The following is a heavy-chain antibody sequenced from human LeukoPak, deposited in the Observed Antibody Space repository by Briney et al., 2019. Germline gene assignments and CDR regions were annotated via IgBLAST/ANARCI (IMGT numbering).Heavy chain of an antibody. CDR1: GFTFSSYW. CDR2: INSDGSIT. Sequence: PGGSLRLSCAVSGFTFSSYWMHCVRQAPGKGLVWVSRINSDGSITSYADSVKGRFTISRDNAKNTLYLQMNSLRAEDTAVYYCARGGYSYGYGFDYWGQGTLVTVSS. CDR3: ARGGYSYGYGFDY. J-gene: IGHJ4*02. V-gene: IGHV3-74*01. D-gene: IGHD5-18*01.